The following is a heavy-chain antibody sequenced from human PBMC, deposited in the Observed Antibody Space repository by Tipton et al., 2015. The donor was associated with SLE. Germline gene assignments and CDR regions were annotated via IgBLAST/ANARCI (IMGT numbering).Heavy chain of an antibody. D-gene: IGHD3-3*01. J-gene: IGHJ4*02. CDR2: IYYSGST. Sequence: TLSLTCTVSGGSISSYYWSWIRQPPGKGLEWIGYIYYSGSTYYNPSLKSRVTISVDTSKNQFSLKLSSVTAADTAVYYCARDRAIFGGAYDYWGQGTLVTVSS. V-gene: IGHV4-59*12. CDR1: GGSISSYY. CDR3: ARDRAIFGGAYDY.